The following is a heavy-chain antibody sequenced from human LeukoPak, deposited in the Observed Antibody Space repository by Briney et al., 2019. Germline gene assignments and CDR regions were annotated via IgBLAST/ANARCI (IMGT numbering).Heavy chain of an antibody. J-gene: IGHJ6*04. Sequence: GGSLRLSCAASGFTFSSYAMHWVRQAPGKGLEWVAVISYGGSNKYYADSVKGRFTISRDNSKNTLYLQMNSLRAEDTAVYYCAKVPGLERAYYYYGMDVWGKGTTVTVSS. CDR1: GFTFSSYA. CDR2: ISYGGSNK. V-gene: IGHV3-30-3*01. CDR3: AKVPGLERAYYYYGMDV. D-gene: IGHD1-1*01.